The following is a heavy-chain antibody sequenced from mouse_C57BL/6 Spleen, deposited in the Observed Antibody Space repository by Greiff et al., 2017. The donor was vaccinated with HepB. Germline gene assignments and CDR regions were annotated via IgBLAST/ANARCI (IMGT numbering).Heavy chain of an antibody. CDR1: GYTFTDYE. CDR3: KRCPWLAY. V-gene: IGHV1-15*01. CDR2: IDPETGGT. Sequence: VQLQQSGAELVRPGASVTLSCKASGYTFTDYEMHWVKQTPVHGLEWIGAIDPETGGTAYNQRFKGKAILTADKSSSTAYMELRSLTAEDSAVYYCKRCPWLAYWGQGTLVTVAA. J-gene: IGHJ3*01.